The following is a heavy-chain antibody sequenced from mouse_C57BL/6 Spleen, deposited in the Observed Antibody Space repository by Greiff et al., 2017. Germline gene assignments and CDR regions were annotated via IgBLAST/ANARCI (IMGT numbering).Heavy chain of an antibody. Sequence: QVQLQQSGAELARPGASVKMSCKASGYTFTRYTMHWVKQRPGQGLEWIGYINPSSGYTKYNQKFKDKATLTADKSSSTAYMQLSSLTSEDSAVYYCARWLLRYFDVWGTGTTVTVSS. CDR1: GYTFTRYT. J-gene: IGHJ1*03. D-gene: IGHD2-3*01. CDR2: INPSSGYT. CDR3: ARWLLRYFDV. V-gene: IGHV1-4*01.